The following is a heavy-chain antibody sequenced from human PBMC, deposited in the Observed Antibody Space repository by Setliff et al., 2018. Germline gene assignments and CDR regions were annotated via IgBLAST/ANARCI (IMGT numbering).Heavy chain of an antibody. CDR3: ARIRRDIVVVVGATPDYYDYMDV. J-gene: IGHJ6*03. Sequence: PGESLKISCKGSGYSFTRYWISWVRQMPGKGLEWMGRIDPSDSYTNYSPSFQGQVTISGDKSISTAYLQWSSLKASDTAMYYCARIRRDIVVVVGATPDYYDYMDVWGKGTTVTVSS. V-gene: IGHV5-10-1*01. D-gene: IGHD2-15*01. CDR1: GYSFTRYW. CDR2: IDPSDSYT.